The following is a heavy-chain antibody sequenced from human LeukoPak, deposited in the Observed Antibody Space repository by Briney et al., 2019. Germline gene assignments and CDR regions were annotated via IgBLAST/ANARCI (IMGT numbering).Heavy chain of an antibody. CDR2: IWYDGSNK. CDR3: AKDYSGSYYVLDY. J-gene: IGHJ4*02. CDR1: GFTFSSYG. Sequence: GGSLRLSCAASGFTFSSYGMHWVRQAPGKGLEWVAVIWYDGSNKYYAESVKGRFTISRDNSKNTLYLQMNSLRAEDTAVYYCAKDYSGSYYVLDYWGQGTLVTVSS. D-gene: IGHD1-26*01. V-gene: IGHV3-33*06.